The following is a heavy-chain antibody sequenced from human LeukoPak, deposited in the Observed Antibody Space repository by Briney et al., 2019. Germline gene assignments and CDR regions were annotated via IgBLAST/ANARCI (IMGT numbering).Heavy chain of an antibody. J-gene: IGHJ3*02. D-gene: IGHD4-17*01. CDR2: ISGSGVST. V-gene: IGHV3-23*01. CDR3: AKDRSDYGGYPPGAFDI. CDR1: GFTFSSYA. Sequence: GGSLRLSCAASGFTFSSYAMSWVRQAPGKGLEWVSAISGSGVSTYYADSVKGRFTISRDNSKNTLYLQMNSLRAEDTAVYYCAKDRSDYGGYPPGAFDIWGQGTMVTVSS.